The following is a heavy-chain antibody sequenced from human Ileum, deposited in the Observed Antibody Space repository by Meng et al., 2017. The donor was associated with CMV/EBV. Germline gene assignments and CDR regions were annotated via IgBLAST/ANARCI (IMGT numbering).Heavy chain of an antibody. CDR1: VGSFSIFS. CDR2: NNHRGTT. V-gene: IGHV4-34*02. J-gene: IGHJ4*02. Sequence: QSQGWCGGVLKLSDTPSLTCGCNVGSFSIFSWTWSRPPPGKGPEGIGDNNHRGTTNDIPVLKRRVTISIGTSKKQFSLRLSSLTAADTAVYYCTRGRVGDWGFDFWGQGTLVTVSS. CDR3: TRGRVGDWGFDF. D-gene: IGHD1-26*01.